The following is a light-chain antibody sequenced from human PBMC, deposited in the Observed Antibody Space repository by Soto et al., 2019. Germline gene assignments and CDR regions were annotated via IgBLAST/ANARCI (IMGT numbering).Light chain of an antibody. CDR3: QQYTSYPYT. CDR2: KAS. CDR1: QSISSW. Sequence: DIPMTQSPSTLSASVGDRVTITCRASQSISSWLAWYQQKPGKAPKLLIYKASSLESGVPSRFSGSGSGTEFTLTISSLQPDDFANYYCQQYTSYPYTVGQGTKLEIK. J-gene: IGKJ2*01. V-gene: IGKV1-5*03.